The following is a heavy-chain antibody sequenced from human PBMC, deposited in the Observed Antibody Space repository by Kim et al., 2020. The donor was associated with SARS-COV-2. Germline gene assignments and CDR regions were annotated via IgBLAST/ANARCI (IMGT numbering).Heavy chain of an antibody. CDR1: GYSISSGYY. V-gene: IGHV4-38-2*02. CDR3: ARVSYYDSSGPSGWFDP. J-gene: IGHJ5*02. D-gene: IGHD3-22*01. CDR2: IYHSGST. Sequence: SETLSLTCTVSGYSISSGYYWGWIRQPPGKGLEWIGSIYHSGSTYYNPSLKSRVTISVDTSKNQFSLKLSSVTAADTAVYYCARVSYYDSSGPSGWFDP.